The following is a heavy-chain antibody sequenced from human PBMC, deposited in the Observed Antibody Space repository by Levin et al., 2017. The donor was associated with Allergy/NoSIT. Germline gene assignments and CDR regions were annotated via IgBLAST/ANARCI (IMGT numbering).Heavy chain of an antibody. CDR3: ARFVWGSDRGFDY. V-gene: IGHV4-59*01. Sequence: ASETLSLTCTVSGGSISSDNWSWIRQPPGKGLEWIGYIYDTGNTNYNPSLKSRVTLSVDTSKNQFSLKLSSVTPAGTAVYYCARFVWGSDRGFDYWGQGTLVTVSS. J-gene: IGHJ4*02. D-gene: IGHD3-16*02. CDR1: GGSISSDN. CDR2: IYDTGNT.